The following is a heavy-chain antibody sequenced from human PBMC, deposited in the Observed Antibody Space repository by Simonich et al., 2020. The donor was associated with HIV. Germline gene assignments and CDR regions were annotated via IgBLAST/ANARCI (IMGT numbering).Heavy chain of an antibody. Sequence: GGGLVQPGGSLKLSCAASDFTFSASALHWVRQASGKGLEWVGRIGSKAHSYATAYGASVKGRFTISRDDSKNTAYLQMNSLKTEDTAVYYCTRGLIAVADRDAFDIWGQGTMVTVSS. CDR1: DFTFSASA. V-gene: IGHV3-73*02. D-gene: IGHD6-19*01. J-gene: IGHJ3*02. CDR3: TRGLIAVADRDAFDI. CDR2: IGSKAHSYAT.